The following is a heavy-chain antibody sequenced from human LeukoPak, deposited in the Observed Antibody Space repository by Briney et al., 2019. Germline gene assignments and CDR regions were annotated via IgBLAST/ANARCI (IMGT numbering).Heavy chain of an antibody. J-gene: IGHJ4*02. CDR3: ARSRGAAAMVYGPFDY. CDR1: GFTFSSYW. D-gene: IGHD5-18*01. V-gene: IGHV3-7*01. CDR2: IRQDGSEK. Sequence: GGSLRLSCAASGFTFSSYWMSWVRQAPGKGLEWVANIRQDGSEKYYVDSVKSRFTISRDNAKNSLYLQMNSLRAEDTAVYYCARSRGAAAMVYGPFDYWGQGTLVTVSS.